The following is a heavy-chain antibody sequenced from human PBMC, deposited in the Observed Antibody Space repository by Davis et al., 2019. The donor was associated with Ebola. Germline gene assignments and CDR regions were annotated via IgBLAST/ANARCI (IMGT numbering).Heavy chain of an antibody. CDR2: INPSGGST. V-gene: IGHV1-46*01. J-gene: IGHJ6*02. CDR3: ARFAVTPYYYGMDV. CDR1: GYTFTSYY. Sequence: ASVKVSCKASGYTFTSYYMHWVRQAPGQGLEWMGIINPSGGSTSYAQKFQGRVTITADKSTSTAYMELSSLRSEDTAVYYCARFAVTPYYYGMDVWGQGTTVTVSS. D-gene: IGHD4-11*01.